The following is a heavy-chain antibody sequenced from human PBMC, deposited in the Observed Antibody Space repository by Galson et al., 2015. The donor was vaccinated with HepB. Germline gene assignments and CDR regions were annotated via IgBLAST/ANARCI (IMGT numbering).Heavy chain of an antibody. Sequence: SETLSLTCAVYGGSFSIYYWSWIRQPPGKGLERIGEIDHSGSTNYNPSLKSRVTISVDTSKHQFSLKLSSVTAADTAVCYCARGHNYGGGYFDLWGRGTLVTVSS. CDR3: ARGHNYGGGYFDL. V-gene: IGHV4-34*01. CDR1: GGSFSIYY. CDR2: IDHSGST. J-gene: IGHJ2*01. D-gene: IGHD5-24*01.